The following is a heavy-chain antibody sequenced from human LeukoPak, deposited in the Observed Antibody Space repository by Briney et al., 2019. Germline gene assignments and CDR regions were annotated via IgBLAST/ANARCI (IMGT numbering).Heavy chain of an antibody. J-gene: IGHJ5*02. CDR3: ARTYDRSTYGVHYFDP. Sequence: GGSLRLSCAASGFTFSRYWMSWVRQAPGKGLEWVSSINKDGSEKFHADSATGRFTISRDNAKNSLLLQMNTLGAEDAAVYYRARTYDRSTYGVHYFDPWGQGTLVTVSS. D-gene: IGHD3-22*01. V-gene: IGHV3-7*01. CDR2: INKDGSEK. CDR1: GFTFSRYW.